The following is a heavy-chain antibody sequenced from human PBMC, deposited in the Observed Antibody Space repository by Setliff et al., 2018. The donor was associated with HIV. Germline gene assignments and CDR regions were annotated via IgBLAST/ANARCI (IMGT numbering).Heavy chain of an antibody. CDR3: ARIPNHSSGFDY. V-gene: IGHV1-69*13. D-gene: IGHD3-22*01. J-gene: IGHJ4*02. Sequence: SVKVSCKASGYSFSDYYIHWVRQAPGHGFQWMGWISPILNTGNYAPKFQGRVTITADESTTTAYMELSSLRSEDTAVYYCARIPNHSSGFDYWGQGTPVTVSS. CDR2: ISPILNTG. CDR1: GYSFSDYY.